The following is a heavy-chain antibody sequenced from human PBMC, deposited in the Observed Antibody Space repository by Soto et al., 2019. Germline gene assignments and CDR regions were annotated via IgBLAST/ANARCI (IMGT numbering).Heavy chain of an antibody. V-gene: IGHV1-2*04. CDR2: INPNSGGT. CDR1: GYTFTGYY. D-gene: IGHD5-12*01. J-gene: IGHJ6*02. Sequence: GASVKVSCKASGYTFTGYYMHWVRQAPGQGLEWMGWINPNSGGTNYAQKFQGWVTMTRDTSISTAYMELSRLRSDDTAVYYCARGKLLRFDYNGMDVWGQGTAVTVSS. CDR3: ARGKLLRFDYNGMDV.